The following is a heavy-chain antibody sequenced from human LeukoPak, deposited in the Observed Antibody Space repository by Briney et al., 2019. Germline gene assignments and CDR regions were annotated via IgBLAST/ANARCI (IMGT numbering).Heavy chain of an antibody. V-gene: IGHV3-21*01. CDR2: ISSSSTYI. CDR1: GLTFSSFS. Sequence: GGSLRLSCAASGLTFSSFSMNWVRQAPGMGLEWVSYISSSSTYIYYADSVKGRFTISRDNAKNSLYLQMNSLRVEDTAMYYCARLGGFGDYVNWGQGTLVTVS. D-gene: IGHD4-17*01. CDR3: ARLGGFGDYVN. J-gene: IGHJ4*02.